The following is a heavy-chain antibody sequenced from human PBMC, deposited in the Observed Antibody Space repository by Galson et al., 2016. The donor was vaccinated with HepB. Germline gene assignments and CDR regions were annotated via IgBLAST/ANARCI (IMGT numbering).Heavy chain of an antibody. D-gene: IGHD3-10*01. CDR3: AREGRETRIDMVRGRRTEAYNSYGLDV. V-gene: IGHV3-53*05. CDR2: IDSGGRT. Sequence: SLRLSCAVSGFSVSSSYMNWVRLTPGRGLEWVALIDSGGRTYYAESVKGRFTVSRETSKNMVSLQMYTLRGEDTGVYYCAREGRETRIDMVRGRRTEAYNSYGLDVWGQGTTVTVAS. J-gene: IGHJ6*02. CDR1: GFSVSSSY.